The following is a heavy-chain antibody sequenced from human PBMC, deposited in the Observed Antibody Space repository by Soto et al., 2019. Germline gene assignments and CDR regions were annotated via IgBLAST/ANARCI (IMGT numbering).Heavy chain of an antibody. J-gene: IGHJ4*02. CDR1: GFTFSSYG. CDR2: ISYDGSNK. Sequence: GGSLRLSCAASGFTFSSYGMHWVRQAPGKGLEWVAVISYDGSNKYYADSVEGRFTISRDNSKNTLYLQMNSLRAEDTAVYYCAKDLASCSGGSCYYFDYWGQGTLVTVSS. V-gene: IGHV3-30*18. D-gene: IGHD2-15*01. CDR3: AKDLASCSGGSCYYFDY.